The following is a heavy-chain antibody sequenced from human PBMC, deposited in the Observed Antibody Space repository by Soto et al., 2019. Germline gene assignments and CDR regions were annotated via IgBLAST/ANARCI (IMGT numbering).Heavy chain of an antibody. D-gene: IGHD1-1*01. Sequence: GGSLRLSCAASGFTFSSYSMNWVRQAPGKGLEWVSSISGSSSYIYYADSVKGRFTISRDNAKNSLYLQMNSLRAEDTAVYYCARGETGTTRGFDYWGQGTLVTVSS. CDR1: GFTFSSYS. V-gene: IGHV3-21*01. CDR2: ISGSSSYI. CDR3: ARGETGTTRGFDY. J-gene: IGHJ4*02.